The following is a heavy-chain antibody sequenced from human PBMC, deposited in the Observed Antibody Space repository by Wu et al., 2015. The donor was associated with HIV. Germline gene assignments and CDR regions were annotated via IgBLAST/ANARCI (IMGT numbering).Heavy chain of an antibody. CDR2: FAPEYGKT. V-gene: IGHV1-24*01. Sequence: QEQLVQSGAEMKKPGASVKVSCKASEYTLTELSIHWVRQAPGKGLEWMGGFAPEYGKTVYAQNFQGRVTMTEDTSIDTAYMQLSGLRSEDTAVYYCATADVSPYYFDYWGQGTLVTVSS. D-gene: IGHD3-16*01. CDR3: ATADVSPYYFDY. CDR1: EYTLTELS. J-gene: IGHJ4*02.